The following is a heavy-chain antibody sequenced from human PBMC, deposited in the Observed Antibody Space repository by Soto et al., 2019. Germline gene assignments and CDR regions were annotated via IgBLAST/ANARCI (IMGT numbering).Heavy chain of an antibody. Sequence: QVQLQESGPGLVKPSETLSLTCTVSGGSISSYYWSWIRQPPGKGLEWIGYIYYSGSTNYNPSLKSRVTISVDTSKNQFSLKLSSVTAADTAVYYCARGATTAPLYYFDYWGQGTLVTVSS. D-gene: IGHD4-17*01. V-gene: IGHV4-59*01. J-gene: IGHJ4*02. CDR3: ARGATTAPLYYFDY. CDR2: IYYSGST. CDR1: GGSISSYY.